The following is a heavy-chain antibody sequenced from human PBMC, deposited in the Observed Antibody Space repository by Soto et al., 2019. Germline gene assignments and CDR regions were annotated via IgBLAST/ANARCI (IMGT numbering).Heavy chain of an antibody. J-gene: IGHJ6*02. V-gene: IGHV3-15*01. CDR2: IKSKADGGTT. Sequence: PGGSLRLSCAASGFTFSNAWMSWVRQAPGKGLEWVGRIKSKADGGTTDYAAPVKGRFTISRDDSKNTLYLQMNSLKTEDTAVYYCTTAEDYYGMDVWGQGTTVTVSS. CDR3: TTAEDYYGMDV. CDR1: GFTFSNAW.